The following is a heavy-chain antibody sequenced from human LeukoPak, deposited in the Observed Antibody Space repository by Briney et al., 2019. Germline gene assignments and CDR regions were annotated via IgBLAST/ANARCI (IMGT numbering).Heavy chain of an antibody. Sequence: EASVKVSCKATGFTFTNYDINWVRQATGQGLEWMGWMNPINGNTGYAQKFQGRVTMTRDTSISTAYMELSSLRSEDTAVYYCARGAAGNFDYWGQGTLVTVSS. CDR3: ARGAAGNFDY. V-gene: IGHV1-8*01. CDR2: MNPINGNT. CDR1: GFTFTNYD. D-gene: IGHD1-14*01. J-gene: IGHJ4*02.